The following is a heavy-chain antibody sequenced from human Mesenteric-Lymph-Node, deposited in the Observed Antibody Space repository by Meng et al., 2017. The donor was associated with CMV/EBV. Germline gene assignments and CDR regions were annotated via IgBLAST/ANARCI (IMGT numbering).Heavy chain of an antibody. J-gene: IGHJ3*01. D-gene: IGHD1-26*01. CDR2: ISNDGRNK. CDR1: GFSFNNYN. Sequence: GESLKISCAVSGFSFNNYNIHWVRQAPGQGLKWVAQISNDGRNKYYKDSVRGRFTISRDNSTNTAFLQMTSLGPEDTAVYYCATEPQWDLRWAPYDVWGLGTVVTVSS. CDR3: ATEPQWDLRWAPYDV. V-gene: IGHV3-30*10.